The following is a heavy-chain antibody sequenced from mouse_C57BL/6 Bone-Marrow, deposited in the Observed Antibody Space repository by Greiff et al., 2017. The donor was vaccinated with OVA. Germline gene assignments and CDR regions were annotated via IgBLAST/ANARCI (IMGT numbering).Heavy chain of an antibody. D-gene: IGHD1-1*01. CDR1: GYTFTEYT. J-gene: IGHJ3*01. Sequence: VQLQQSGAELARPGASVKMSCKASGYTFTEYTIHWVKQRSGQGLEWIGWFYPGSGSIKYNEKFKDKATLTADKSSSTVYMELSRLTSEDSAVYFCARHEEGLRSFAYWGQGTLVTVSA. CDR2: FYPGSGSI. CDR3: ARHEEGLRSFAY. V-gene: IGHV1-62-2*01.